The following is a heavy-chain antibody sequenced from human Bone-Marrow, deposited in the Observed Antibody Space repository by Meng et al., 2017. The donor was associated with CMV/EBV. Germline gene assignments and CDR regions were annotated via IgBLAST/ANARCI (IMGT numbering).Heavy chain of an antibody. V-gene: IGHV1-69*10. CDR3: ARDGEQWLVGGRTYYYYGMDV. Sequence: SVKVSCKASGYMFRHFGIAWVRQAPGQGLEWMGGIIPILGIANYAQKFQGRVTITADKSTSTAYMELSSLRSEDTAVYYCARDGEQWLVGGRTYYYYGMDVWGQGATVSV. D-gene: IGHD6-19*01. CDR2: IIPILGIA. CDR1: GYMFRHFG. J-gene: IGHJ6*02.